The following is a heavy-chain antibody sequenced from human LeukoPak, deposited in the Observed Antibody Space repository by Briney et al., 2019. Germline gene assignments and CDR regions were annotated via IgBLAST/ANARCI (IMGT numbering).Heavy chain of an antibody. D-gene: IGHD3-22*01. V-gene: IGHV4-39*01. CDR3: ARRAGDSSGYYNWFDP. CDR1: GGSISSSLYY. J-gene: IGHJ5*02. Sequence: PSETLSLTCTVSGGSISSSLYYWGWIRQPPGKGLEWIGTIYYSGITFYNPSLKSRVTISVDTSKNQFSLKLRSVTAAETAVYYCARRAGDSSGYYNWFDPWGQGTLVTVSS. CDR2: IYYSGIT.